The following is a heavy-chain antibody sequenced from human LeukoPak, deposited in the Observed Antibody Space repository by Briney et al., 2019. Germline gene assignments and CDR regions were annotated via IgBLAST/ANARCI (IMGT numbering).Heavy chain of an antibody. CDR2: INHSGST. D-gene: IGHD1-7*01. J-gene: IGHJ4*02. CDR1: GGSFSGYY. V-gene: IGHV4-34*01. CDR3: ARGVRNYFM. Sequence: PSETLSLTCAVYGGSFSGYYWSWIRQPPGKGLEWIGEINHSGSTNYNPSLKSRVTISVDTSKNQFSLKLSSVTAADTAVYCCARGVRNYFMWGQGTLVTVSS.